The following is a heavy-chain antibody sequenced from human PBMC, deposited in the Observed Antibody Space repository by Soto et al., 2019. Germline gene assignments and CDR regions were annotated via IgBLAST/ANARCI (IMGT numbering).Heavy chain of an antibody. CDR1: GFTFSSYS. CDR2: ISSSSSYI. V-gene: IGHV3-21*01. J-gene: IGHJ5*02. Sequence: GGSLRLSCAASGFTFSSYSMNWVRQAPGKGLEWVSSISSSSSYIYYADSVKGRFTISRDNAKNSLYLQMNSLRAEDTAVYYCARGELDIVVVPAVTGPWGQGTLVTVSS. CDR3: ARGELDIVVVPAVTGP. D-gene: IGHD2-2*01.